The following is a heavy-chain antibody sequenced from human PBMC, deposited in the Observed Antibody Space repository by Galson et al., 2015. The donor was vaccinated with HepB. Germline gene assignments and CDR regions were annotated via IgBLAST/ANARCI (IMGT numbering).Heavy chain of an antibody. D-gene: IGHD2-21*01. CDR1: GYTLTELS. V-gene: IGHV1-24*01. CDR2: FDPEDGET. CDR3: ATGVPTMVVGYCGGDCYSN. J-gene: IGHJ4*02. Sequence: SVKVSCKVSGYTLTELSMHWVRQAPGKGLEWMGGFDPEDGETIYAQKFQGRVTMTEDTSTDTAYMELSSLRSEDTAVYYCATGVPTMVVGYCGGDCYSNWGQGTLVTVSS.